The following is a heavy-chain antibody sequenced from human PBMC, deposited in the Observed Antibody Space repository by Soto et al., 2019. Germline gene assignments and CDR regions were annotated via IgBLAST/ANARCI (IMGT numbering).Heavy chain of an antibody. J-gene: IGHJ5*02. V-gene: IGHV4-30-2*01. Sequence: SETLSLTCAVSGGSISRGGYSWGWIRQPPGKGLEWIGYIYHSGSTYYNPSLKSRVTISVDRSKNQFSLKLSSVTAADTAVYYCPRLPSPWGQGTLVPVSS. CDR1: GGSISRGGYS. CDR3: PRLPSP. CDR2: IYHSGST.